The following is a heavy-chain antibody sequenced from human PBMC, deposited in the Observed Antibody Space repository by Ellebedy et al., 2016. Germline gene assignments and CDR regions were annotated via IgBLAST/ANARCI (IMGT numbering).Heavy chain of an antibody. CDR3: ISVTAVATLTREPDY. Sequence: GESLKISCAASGFTFSDSPIHWVRQASGKGLEWVGHIRSEADSYATRYGASVKGRFTISRDDSKNTAYLQMNSLKTEDTAVYYCISVTAVATLTREPDYWGRGTLVTVSS. J-gene: IGHJ4*02. CDR2: IRSEADSYAT. D-gene: IGHD6-13*01. CDR1: GFTFSDSP. V-gene: IGHV3-73*01.